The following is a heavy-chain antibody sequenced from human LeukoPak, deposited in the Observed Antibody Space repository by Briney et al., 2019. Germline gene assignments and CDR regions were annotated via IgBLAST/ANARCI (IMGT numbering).Heavy chain of an antibody. V-gene: IGHV3-20*04. Sequence: PGRSLRLSCAASGFTFDDYGMSWDRQAPGKGLEWVSGINWNGGSTGYADSVEGRFTISRDNAKNSLYLQMNSLRAEDTALYYCARGGWFGELLFDYWGQGTLVTVSS. CDR2: INWNGGST. D-gene: IGHD3-10*01. CDR3: ARGGWFGELLFDY. CDR1: GFTFDDYG. J-gene: IGHJ4*02.